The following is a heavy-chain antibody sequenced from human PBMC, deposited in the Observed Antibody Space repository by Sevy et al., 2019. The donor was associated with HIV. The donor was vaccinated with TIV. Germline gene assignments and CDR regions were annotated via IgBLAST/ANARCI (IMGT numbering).Heavy chain of an antibody. CDR3: ARGGHLPQDAFDL. CDR2: LFPGNSDI. D-gene: IGHD2-15*01. J-gene: IGHJ3*01. V-gene: IGHV5-51*01. Sequence: GESLKISCRASGYNFAAHWIGWVRQMPGKGLEWMGILFPGNSDIRSFQGHVTVSVDKSINTAYLQWANLRASDSAMYFCARGGHLPQDAFDLWGPGTKVTVSS. CDR1: GYNFAAHW.